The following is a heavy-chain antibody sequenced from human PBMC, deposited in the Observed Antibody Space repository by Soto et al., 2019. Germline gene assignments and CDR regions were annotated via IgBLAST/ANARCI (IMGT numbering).Heavy chain of an antibody. CDR3: ARHEFNSQSSGNYLDY. D-gene: IGHD3-10*01. V-gene: IGHV4-39*01. Sequence: SETLSLTCTVSGVSISSSNYHWGWIRQPPGKGLEWIGSIYYTGSTHYNPSLKSRVTVSADTSKNQFSLRLSSVIAADTAVYYCARHEFNSQSSGNYLDYWGQGTLVTVSS. CDR1: GVSISSSNYH. J-gene: IGHJ4*02. CDR2: IYYTGST.